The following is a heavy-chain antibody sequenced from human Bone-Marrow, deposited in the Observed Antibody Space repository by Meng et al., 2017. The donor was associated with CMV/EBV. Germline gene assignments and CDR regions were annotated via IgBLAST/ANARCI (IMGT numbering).Heavy chain of an antibody. Sequence: GESLKISCAASGFTFSSYSMNWVRQAPGKGLEWVSSISSSSSSYIYYADSVKGRFTISRDNAKNSLYLQMNSLRAEDTAVYYCATIGEYSSSWYHRLDYWGQGTLVTVSS. CDR3: ATIGEYSSSWYHRLDY. V-gene: IGHV3-21*01. CDR2: ISSSSSSYI. CDR1: GFTFSSYS. J-gene: IGHJ4*02. D-gene: IGHD6-13*01.